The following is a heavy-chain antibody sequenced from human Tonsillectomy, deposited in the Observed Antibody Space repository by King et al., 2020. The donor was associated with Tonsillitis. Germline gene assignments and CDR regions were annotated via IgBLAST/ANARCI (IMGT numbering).Heavy chain of an antibody. J-gene: IGHJ3*01. CDR3: AKDISLRFDAFDV. V-gene: IGHV3-9*01. D-gene: IGHD3-3*01. Sequence: QLVQSGGGLVQPGRSLRLSCAASGFTFDDYAMHWVRQVPGKGLEWVSHISWNSNSIAYADSVKGRFTISRDNAKNSLFLQMNSLRAEDTALYYCAKDISLRFDAFDVWGQGTMVTVSS. CDR2: ISWNSNSI. CDR1: GFTFDDYA.